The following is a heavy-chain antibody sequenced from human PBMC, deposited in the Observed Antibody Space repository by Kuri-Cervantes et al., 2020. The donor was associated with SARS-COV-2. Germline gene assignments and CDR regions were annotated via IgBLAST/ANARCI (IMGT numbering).Heavy chain of an antibody. J-gene: IGHJ4*02. CDR2: IGPSGTTK. Sequence: GGSLRLSCTASGFIFSDYYMTWIRQAPGKGLGWVSNIGPSGTTKYYADSVKGRFTISRDNAKNSLYLQMNSLKTEDTAVYYCTRDDFWSGYSNYWGQGTLVTVSS. V-gene: IGHV3-11*01. D-gene: IGHD3-3*01. CDR3: TRDDFWSGYSNY. CDR1: GFIFSDYY.